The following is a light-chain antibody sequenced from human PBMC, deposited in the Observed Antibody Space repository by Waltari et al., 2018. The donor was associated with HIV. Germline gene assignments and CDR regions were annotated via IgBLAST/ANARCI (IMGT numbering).Light chain of an antibody. CDR1: QRIGSY. CDR2: ERS. CDR3: HQYSDWPFS. J-gene: IGKJ2*03. Sequence: EIVLTRSPATLSVSPGERVTLSCRASQRIGSYLAWFQQKPGQVPSLLIYERSGRATGIPARFSGSGSGTEFTLTIGSLQYEDCAVYFCHQYSDWPFSFGQGTKLDIK. V-gene: IGKV3-15*01.